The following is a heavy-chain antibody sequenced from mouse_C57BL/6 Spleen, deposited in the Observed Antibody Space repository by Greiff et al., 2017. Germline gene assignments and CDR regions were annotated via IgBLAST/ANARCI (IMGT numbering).Heavy chain of an antibody. CDR3: ARGVYYGNSAWFAY. D-gene: IGHD2-1*01. CDR2: IDPSDSYT. Sequence: QVQLQQPGAELVRPGTSVKLSCKASGYTFTSDWMHWVKQRPGQGLEWIGVIDPSDSYTNYNQKFKGKATVTVDTSSSTAYMQLSSLTSEDSAVYYCARGVYYGNSAWFAYWGQGTLVTVSA. J-gene: IGHJ3*01. V-gene: IGHV1-59*01. CDR1: GYTFTSDW.